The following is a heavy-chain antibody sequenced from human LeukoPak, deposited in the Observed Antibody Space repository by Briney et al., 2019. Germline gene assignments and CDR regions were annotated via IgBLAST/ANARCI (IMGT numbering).Heavy chain of an antibody. D-gene: IGHD7-27*01. CDR3: ARDPPGAHFDY. Sequence: GGSLRLSCTASGFTFSSYSMNWVRQAPGKGLEWVSYISSSSSNIFYADSFKGRFTISRDNAQNSLYLQMNSLRVEDTAVYYCARDPPGAHFDYWGQGTLVTVSS. V-gene: IGHV3-21*01. CDR1: GFTFSSYS. J-gene: IGHJ4*02. CDR2: ISSSSSNI.